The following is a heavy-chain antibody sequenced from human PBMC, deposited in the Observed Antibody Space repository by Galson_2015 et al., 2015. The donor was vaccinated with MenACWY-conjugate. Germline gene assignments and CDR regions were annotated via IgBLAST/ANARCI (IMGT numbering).Heavy chain of an antibody. CDR2: MFNDGTT. J-gene: IGHJ4*02. V-gene: IGHV3-66*01. CDR1: GFTVSSNY. D-gene: IGHD6-19*01. Sequence: SLRLSCAASGFTVSSNYMSWVRQAPGKGLEWVSVMFNDGTTYYTDSAKGRFTISRDNSKNTLFLQMNSLRAEDTAVYYCATAPYSSAWTTEFDYWGQGTLVTVS. CDR3: ATAPYSSAWTTEFDY.